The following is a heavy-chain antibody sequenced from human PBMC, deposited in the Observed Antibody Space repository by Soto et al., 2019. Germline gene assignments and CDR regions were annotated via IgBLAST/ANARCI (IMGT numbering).Heavy chain of an antibody. D-gene: IGHD2-15*01. CDR3: ARDRAEGRGNDAFDI. V-gene: IGHV1-69*01. CDR2: IIPIFGTA. J-gene: IGHJ3*02. CDR1: GGTFRSYA. Sequence: QVQLVQSGAEVKKPGSSVKVSCKASGGTFRSYAISWVRQAPGKGLEWMGGIIPIFGTANYAQKFQGRVTITADESTSTAYVELSSLRSEDTAVYYCARDRAEGRGNDAFDIWGQGTMVTVSS.